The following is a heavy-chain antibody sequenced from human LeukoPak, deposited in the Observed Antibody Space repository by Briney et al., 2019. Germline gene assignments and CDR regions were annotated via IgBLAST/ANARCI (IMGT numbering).Heavy chain of an antibody. D-gene: IGHD5-18*01. CDR2: IRYDGSNK. Sequence: GGSLRLSCAASGFTFSSYGIHWVRQAPGKGLEWVAFIRYDGSNKYYADSVKGRFTISRDNSKNTLYLQMNSLRAEDTAVYYCAKGAGHSYGYEVDYRGQGTLVTVSS. CDR3: AKGAGHSYGYEVDY. J-gene: IGHJ4*02. V-gene: IGHV3-30*02. CDR1: GFTFSSYG.